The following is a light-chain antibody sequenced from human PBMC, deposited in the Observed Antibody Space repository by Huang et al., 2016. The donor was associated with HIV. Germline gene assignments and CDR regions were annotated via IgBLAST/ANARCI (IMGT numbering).Light chain of an antibody. CDR1: QDIGSY. CDR2: AAS. Sequence: IQLTQSPSSLSASVGDRVTITCRASQDIGSYLAWYQQKPGKAPNLLIYAASTLESGVPSSFSGSGSGTDFTLTINNLQPEDFATYYCLQLNSYPGAFGPGTNVDV. J-gene: IGKJ3*01. CDR3: LQLNSYPGA. V-gene: IGKV1-9*01.